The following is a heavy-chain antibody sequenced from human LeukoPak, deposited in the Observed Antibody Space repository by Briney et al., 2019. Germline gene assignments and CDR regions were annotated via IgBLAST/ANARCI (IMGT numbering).Heavy chain of an antibody. CDR1: GGSISSYY. Sequence: SETLSLTCTVSGGSISSYYWSWIRQPAGKGLVWIGRIYTSGSTNYNPSLKSRVTMSVDTSKNQFSLKLSSVTAADTAVYYCARGQLGAYYYYMDVWGKGTTVTVSS. CDR2: IYTSGST. J-gene: IGHJ6*03. CDR3: ARGQLGAYYYYMDV. D-gene: IGHD6-6*01. V-gene: IGHV4-4*07.